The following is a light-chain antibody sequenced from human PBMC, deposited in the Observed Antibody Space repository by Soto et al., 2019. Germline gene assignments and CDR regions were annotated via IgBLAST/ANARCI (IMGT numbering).Light chain of an antibody. CDR1: QSISSN. J-gene: IGKJ5*01. CDR2: GAS. V-gene: IGKV3-15*01. CDR3: QQRSNWPPIT. Sequence: EIVMTQSPATLSVSPGEGATLSCRASQSISSNLAWYQQKPGQAPRLLIYGASTRATGIPARFSGSGSGTEFTLIISSLEPEDFAVYYCQQRSNWPPITFGQGTRLEIK.